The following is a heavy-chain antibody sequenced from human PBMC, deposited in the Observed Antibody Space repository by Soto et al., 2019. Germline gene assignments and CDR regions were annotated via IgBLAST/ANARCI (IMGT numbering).Heavy chain of an antibody. CDR1: GASINTDY. CDR3: ASRSATAVGSGFDY. V-gene: IGHV4-4*07. Sequence: QVPLPESGPGLVKPSETLSLTCTVSGASINTDYWNWIRQSAGKGLEWIGHIYVRGRTTYHPTLKSLVPVSVDTSNNQCPPPLHSVTSADTAVNYCASRSATAVGSGFDYWCKGNLLSVPS. CDR2: IYVRGRT. J-gene: IGHJ4*02. D-gene: IGHD2-21*02.